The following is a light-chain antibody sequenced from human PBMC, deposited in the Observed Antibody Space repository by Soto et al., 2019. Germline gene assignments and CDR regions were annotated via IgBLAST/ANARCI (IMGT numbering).Light chain of an antibody. CDR2: WAS. V-gene: IGKV4-1*01. CDR1: QSVLHSSNNEHF. J-gene: IGKJ1*01. Sequence: DVILTQSPDSLAVSLGERATINCKSSQSVLHSSNNEHFLTWYQQKPGQPPKLLIYWASTRQSGVPDRFSGSGSGTDFTLTICSLQAEDVAVYYCQQYYSSWTFGQGTKVEIK. CDR3: QQYYSSWT.